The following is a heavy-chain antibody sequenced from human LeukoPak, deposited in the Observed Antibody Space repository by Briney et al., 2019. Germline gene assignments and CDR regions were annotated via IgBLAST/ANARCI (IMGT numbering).Heavy chain of an antibody. CDR3: ARLDSSGFDY. J-gene: IGHJ4*02. Sequence: PGGSLRLSCAASGFTFSDYYMSWIRQAPGKGLEWVSYISSSGRSIYNADSVKGRFTISRDNAKNSLYLQMNSLRAEDTAVYYCARLDSSGFDYWGQGTLVTVSS. CDR2: ISSSGRSI. V-gene: IGHV3-11*04. CDR1: GFTFSDYY. D-gene: IGHD3-22*01.